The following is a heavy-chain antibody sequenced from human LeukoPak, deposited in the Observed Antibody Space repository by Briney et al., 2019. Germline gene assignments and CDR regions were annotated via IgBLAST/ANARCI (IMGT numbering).Heavy chain of an antibody. D-gene: IGHD6-13*01. CDR2: ISRSSEYM. CDR1: GFTFSTNS. V-gene: IGHV3-21*01. J-gene: IGHJ6*03. Sequence: PGGSLRLSCAASGFTFSTNSMNWVRQAPGKGLEWVSSISRSSEYMYYADSVKGRFTISRDNAKNSLYLQMSSLRAEDRAVYYCARSYSSSWYDLYYMDVWGKGTTVTVSS. CDR3: ARSYSSSWYDLYYMDV.